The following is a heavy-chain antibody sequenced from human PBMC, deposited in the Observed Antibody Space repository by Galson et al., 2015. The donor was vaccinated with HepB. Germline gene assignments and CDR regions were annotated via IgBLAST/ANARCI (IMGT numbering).Heavy chain of an antibody. D-gene: IGHD3-9*01. CDR3: ARSRNEILDTFAMDV. V-gene: IGHV5-51*03. CDR1: GYRFTNYW. CDR2: IYPGDSDA. J-gene: IGHJ6*02. Sequence: QSGAEVTKPGESLKISCQGSGYRFTNYWIGWVRQMPGKGLEYMAIIYPGDSDARYSPSFQGQVTISVDKSISTAYLLWSSLKASDTATYYCARSRNEILDTFAMDVWGQGTSIIVSS.